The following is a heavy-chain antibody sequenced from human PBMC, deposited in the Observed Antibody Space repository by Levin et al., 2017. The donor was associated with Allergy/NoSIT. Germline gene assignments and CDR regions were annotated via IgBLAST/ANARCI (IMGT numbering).Heavy chain of an antibody. V-gene: IGHV3-48*01. CDR3: ARELYNFDY. J-gene: IGHJ4*02. CDR2: ISSSSSTI. D-gene: IGHD2-8*01. Sequence: PGESLKISCAASGFTFSSYTMNWVRQAPGKGLEWVSYISSSSSTIYYADSVKGRFTISRDNAKSSLYLQMNSLRAEDTAVYYCARELYNFDYWGQGTLVTVSS. CDR1: GFTFSSYT.